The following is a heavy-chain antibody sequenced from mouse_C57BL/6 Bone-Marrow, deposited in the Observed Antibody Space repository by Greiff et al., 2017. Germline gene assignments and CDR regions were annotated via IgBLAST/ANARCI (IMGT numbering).Heavy chain of an antibody. J-gene: IGHJ3*01. CDR1: GYTFTSYT. Sequence: QVQLQQSGAELARPGASVKMSCKASGYTFTSYTMHWVKQRPGQGLEWIGYINPSSGYTKYNQKFKDKATLTADKSSSTAYMQLSSLTSEDSAVYYGARALYNGNAYWGQGTLVTVSA. D-gene: IGHD6-1*01. CDR3: ARALYNGNAY. CDR2: INPSSGYT. V-gene: IGHV1-4*01.